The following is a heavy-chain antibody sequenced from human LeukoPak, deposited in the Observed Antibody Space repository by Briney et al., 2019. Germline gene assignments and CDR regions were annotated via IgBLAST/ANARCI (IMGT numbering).Heavy chain of an antibody. CDR3: AKDGLGGFGDYMDV. V-gene: IGHV3-23*01. J-gene: IGHJ6*03. Sequence: GTLRLSCAASGFTFSSYGMSWVRQAPGKGLEWVSIISASGSSTYYADSVKGRFTISRDNSKNTLYLQMNSLRAEDTAVYYCAKDGLGGFGDYMDVWGKGTTVTISS. CDR1: GFTFSSYG. D-gene: IGHD3-10*01. CDR2: ISASGSST.